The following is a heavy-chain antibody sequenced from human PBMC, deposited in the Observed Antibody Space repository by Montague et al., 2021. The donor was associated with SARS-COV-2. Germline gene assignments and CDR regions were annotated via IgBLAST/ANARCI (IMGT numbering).Heavy chain of an antibody. D-gene: IGHD2-2*01. V-gene: IGHV4-34*01. CDR2: INHSGGV. CDR3: ARGYCSSTTCYRSLHY. J-gene: IGHJ4*02. Sequence: SETLSLTCTVHRGSFSGYYWTWIRQPPGKGLEWIREINHSGGVNYNPSLKSRVTISVDTSKNHFSLKLRSVTAADTAIYYCARGYCSSTTCYRSLHYWGQGTLVAVSS. CDR1: RGSFSGYY.